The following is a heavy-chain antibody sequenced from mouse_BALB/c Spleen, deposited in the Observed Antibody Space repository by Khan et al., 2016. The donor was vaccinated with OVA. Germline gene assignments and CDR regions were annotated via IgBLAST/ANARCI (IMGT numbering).Heavy chain of an antibody. D-gene: IGHD1-1*01. CDR1: GYTFTSYW. J-gene: IGHJ4*01. CDR3: ARSNYYGSGLYAMDY. CDR2: IAPGSGST. Sequence: DLVKPGASVKLSCRASGYTFTSYWINWIKQRPGQGLEWIGRIAPGSGSTSYNEMFKGKATLTVDTSSSTAYIQLSSLPSEDSAVWFCARSNYYGSGLYAMDYWGQGTSVTVSS. V-gene: IGHV1S41*01.